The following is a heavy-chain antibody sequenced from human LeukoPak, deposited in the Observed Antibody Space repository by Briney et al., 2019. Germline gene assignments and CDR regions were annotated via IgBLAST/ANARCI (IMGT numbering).Heavy chain of an antibody. V-gene: IGHV3-30-3*01. CDR1: GFTFSSYA. Sequence: PGGSLRLSCAASGFTFSSYAMHWVRQAPGKGLEWVAVISYDGSNKYYADSVKGRFTISRDNSKNTLYLQINSLRAEDTAVYYCAKDRSDSSSWYCVDVWGQGTTVTVSS. CDR2: ISYDGSNK. J-gene: IGHJ6*02. CDR3: AKDRSDSSSWYCVDV. D-gene: IGHD6-13*01.